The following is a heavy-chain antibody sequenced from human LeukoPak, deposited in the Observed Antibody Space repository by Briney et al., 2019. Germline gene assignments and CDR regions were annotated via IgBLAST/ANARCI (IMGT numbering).Heavy chain of an antibody. CDR2: ISNDGGYK. D-gene: IGHD3-22*01. J-gene: IGHJ4*02. CDR1: GFTLCRLG. CDR3: ARSHYYYDSSGYSNPMSFDY. Sequence: GGSLRLFCAASGFTLCRLGMHWVRQAPGKGLEWVAVISNDGGYKYYADFVKGRFTISRNNSKTTLYLQMNSLRPEDTAVYYCARSHYYYDSSGYSNPMSFDYWGQGTLVTVSS. V-gene: IGHV3-30*03.